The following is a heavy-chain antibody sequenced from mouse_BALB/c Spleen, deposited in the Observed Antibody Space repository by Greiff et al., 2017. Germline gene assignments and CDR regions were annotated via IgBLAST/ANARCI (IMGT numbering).Heavy chain of an antibody. Sequence: ELQGVESGGDLVKPGGSLKLSCAASGFTFSSYGMSWVRQTPDKRLEWVATISSGGSYTYYPDSVKGRFTISRDNAKNTLYLQMSSLKSEDTAMYYCARHKDITTVVATRGWYFDVWGAGTTVTVSS. V-gene: IGHV5-6*01. D-gene: IGHD1-1*01. J-gene: IGHJ1*01. CDR1: GFTFSSYG. CDR3: ARHKDITTVVATRGWYFDV. CDR2: ISSGGSYT.